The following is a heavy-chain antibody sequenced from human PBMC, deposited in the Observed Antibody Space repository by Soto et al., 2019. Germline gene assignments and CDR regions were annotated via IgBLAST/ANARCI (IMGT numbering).Heavy chain of an antibody. V-gene: IGHV1-69*08. CDR1: GDTFSSYI. Sequence: QVQLVQSGAEVKKPGSSVRVSCRSSGDTFSSYIVNWLRLAPGRGLGWMGRGSPGLTTTDYAQSFRGRVTISADRSTNTVYLDLSSLRSDDTAVYYCARRRYCGYDCYHKHYYGMDVWGQGSLVTVAS. D-gene: IGHD2-21*02. J-gene: IGHJ6*02. CDR2: GSPGLTTT. CDR3: ARRRYCGYDCYHKHYYGMDV.